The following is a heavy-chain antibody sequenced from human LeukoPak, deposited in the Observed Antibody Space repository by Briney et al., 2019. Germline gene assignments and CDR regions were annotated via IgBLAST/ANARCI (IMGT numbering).Heavy chain of an antibody. D-gene: IGHD1-1*01. Sequence: GGSLRLSCAASGFTFSSYGMHWVRQAPGKGLEWVAITSHDEATKYYADSVKGRFTISKDNSKNTLYLQMNSLRVEDTAVYYCARDDPGGIDSWGQGTLVTVSS. V-gene: IGHV3-30*19. J-gene: IGHJ4*02. CDR3: ARDDPGGIDS. CDR1: GFTFSSYG. CDR2: TSHDEATK.